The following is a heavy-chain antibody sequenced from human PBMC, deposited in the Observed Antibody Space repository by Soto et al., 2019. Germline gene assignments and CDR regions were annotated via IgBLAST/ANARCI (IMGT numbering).Heavy chain of an antibody. Sequence: ASVKVSCKASGYTFTGYYMHWVRKAPGQGLEWMGWINPNSGGTNYAQKFQGRVTMTRDTSISTAYMELSRLRSDDTAVYYCARGTTASYYYYGMDVWGQGTTVTVSS. CDR3: ARGTTASYYYYGMDV. D-gene: IGHD5-18*01. J-gene: IGHJ6*02. V-gene: IGHV1-2*02. CDR2: INPNSGGT. CDR1: GYTFTGYY.